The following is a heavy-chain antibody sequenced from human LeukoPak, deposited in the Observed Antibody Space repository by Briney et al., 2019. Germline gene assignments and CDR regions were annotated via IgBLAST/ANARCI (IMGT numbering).Heavy chain of an antibody. D-gene: IGHD1-26*01. Sequence: GGSLTLSCAASGLTFSSYWMHWVRQAPGKGLVWISRNSDRSSTSYADSVKGRFTISRDNAKNTLYLQMNSLRAEDTAVYYCARPCIVGATRWFDPWRQGTLVTVSS. CDR1: GLTFSSYW. CDR3: ARPCIVGATRWFDP. CDR2: NSDRSST. J-gene: IGHJ5*02. V-gene: IGHV3-74*01.